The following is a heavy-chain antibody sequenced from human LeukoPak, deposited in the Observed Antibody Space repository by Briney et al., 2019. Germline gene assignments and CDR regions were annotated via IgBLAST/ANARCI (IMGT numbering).Heavy chain of an antibody. J-gene: IGHJ4*02. D-gene: IGHD6-19*01. CDR3: ATRSF. CDR2: IYGGDSI. V-gene: IGHV3-53*01. Sequence: PGGSLRLSCAVSGFTVSSDYMYWVRQAPGKGLEWVSIIYGGDSISYADSVKGRFTMSIDNSKNTLYLQMNTLRAEDTAVYHCATRSFWGQGTLVTVSS. CDR1: GFTVSSDY.